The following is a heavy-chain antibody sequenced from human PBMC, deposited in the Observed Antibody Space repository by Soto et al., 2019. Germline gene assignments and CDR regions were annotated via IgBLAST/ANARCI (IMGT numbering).Heavy chain of an antibody. D-gene: IGHD4-17*01. CDR3: ARDHSNRLRCFDY. J-gene: IGHJ4*02. CDR2: ISYDGSNK. Sequence: QVQLVESGGGVVQPGRSLRLSCAASGFTFSRHAMHWVRQAPGKGLEWVAVISYDGSNKYYADSVKGRFTISRDNSKNTPYLQMNSLRVDDTAVYYCARDHSNRLRCFDYWGQGTLVTVSS. V-gene: IGHV3-30-3*01. CDR1: GFTFSRHA.